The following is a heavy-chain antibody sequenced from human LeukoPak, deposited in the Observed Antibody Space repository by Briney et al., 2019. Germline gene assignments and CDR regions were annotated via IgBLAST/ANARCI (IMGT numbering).Heavy chain of an antibody. CDR3: ARDYRVAAPEPMDV. V-gene: IGHV1-8*03. CDR2: MNPNSGNT. Sequence: ASVKVSCKASGYTFTSYDINWVRQATGQGLEWMGWMNPNSGNTGYAQKFQGRVTITRNTSISTAYMELSSLRSEDTAVYYCARDYRVAAPEPMDVWGKGTTVTVSS. D-gene: IGHD6-6*01. CDR1: GYTFTSYD. J-gene: IGHJ6*03.